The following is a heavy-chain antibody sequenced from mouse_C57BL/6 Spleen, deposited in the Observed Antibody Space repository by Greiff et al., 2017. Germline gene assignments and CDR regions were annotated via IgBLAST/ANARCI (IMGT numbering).Heavy chain of an antibody. CDR3: APHYYGSSYCY. D-gene: IGHD1-1*01. V-gene: IGHV1-22*01. J-gene: IGHJ2*01. Sequence: VQLKESGPELVKPGASVKMSCKASGYTFTDYNMHWVKQSHGQSLEWIGYINPNNGGTRYNQKFKGKATLTVNKSSSTAYMELRSLTSEDSAVYYCAPHYYGSSYCYWGEGTTLTVSS. CDR2: INPNNGGT. CDR1: GYTFTDYN.